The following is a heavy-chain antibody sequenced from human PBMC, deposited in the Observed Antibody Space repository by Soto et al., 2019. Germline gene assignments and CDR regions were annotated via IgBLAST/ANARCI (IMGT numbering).Heavy chain of an antibody. D-gene: IGHD1-7*01. V-gene: IGHV1-2*02. CDR3: GRGRSGELVVFY. CDR2: IGPKNGDT. J-gene: IGHJ4*02. CDR1: GYTFTGHY. Sequence: QVQLVQSGAEVKESGTSVKVSCKASGYTFTGHYIHWVRQAPGQGFEWVGEIGPKNGDTRYAQKFQGRVAMTKDSSITTVYMELSNLSPDDTAVYYGGRGRSGELVVFYWGQGTLVTVHS.